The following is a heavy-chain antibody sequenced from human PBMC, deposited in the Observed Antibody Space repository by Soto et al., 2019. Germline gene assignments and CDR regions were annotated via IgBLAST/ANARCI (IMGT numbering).Heavy chain of an antibody. CDR1: GGSISSSSYY. Sequence: SETLSLTCTVSGGSISSSSYYWGWIRQPPGKGLEWIGSIYYSGSTYYNPSLKSRVTISVDTSKNQFSLKLRSVTAADMAVYYCARQSAVAGNWFDPWGQGTLVTVSS. D-gene: IGHD6-19*01. V-gene: IGHV4-39*01. J-gene: IGHJ5*02. CDR2: IYYSGST. CDR3: ARQSAVAGNWFDP.